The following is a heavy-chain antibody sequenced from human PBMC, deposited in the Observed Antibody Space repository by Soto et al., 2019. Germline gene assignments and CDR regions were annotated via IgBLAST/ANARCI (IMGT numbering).Heavy chain of an antibody. D-gene: IGHD3-9*01. V-gene: IGHV3-30*03. CDR2: ISYDGSNK. CDR1: GFTFSSYG. Sequence: PGGSLRLSCAASGFTFSSYGMHWVRQAPGKGLEWVAVISYDGSNKYYADSVKGRFTISRDNSKNKQYLQMNSLRAEDTAVYYCVMTRTFYDILTGYSYYFDYWGQGTLVTVSS. CDR3: VMTRTFYDILTGYSYYFDY. J-gene: IGHJ4*02.